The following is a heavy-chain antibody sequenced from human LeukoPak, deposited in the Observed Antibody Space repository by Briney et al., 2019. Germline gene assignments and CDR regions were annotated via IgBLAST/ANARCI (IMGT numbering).Heavy chain of an antibody. Sequence: GGSLRLSCAASGLSFSSYAMHWVRQAPGKGLEWVAFIQYHGSNKYYADSVKGRFTISRDNSKNTLYLRMNSLRAEDTAVYYCAKKWSGDYDSSGVNDAFDIWGQGTMVTVSS. J-gene: IGHJ3*02. CDR3: AKKWSGDYDSSGVNDAFDI. CDR1: GLSFSSYA. D-gene: IGHD3-22*01. V-gene: IGHV3-30*02. CDR2: IQYHGSNK.